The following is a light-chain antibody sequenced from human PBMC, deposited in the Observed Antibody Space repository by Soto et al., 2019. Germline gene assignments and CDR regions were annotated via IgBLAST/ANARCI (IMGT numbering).Light chain of an antibody. V-gene: IGLV1-47*02. CDR3: AAWDASLSACV. CDR2: YGN. CDR1: DSNIGSNS. J-gene: IGLJ1*01. Sequence: QSVLTQPPSASGTAGQVVTISCSGGDSNIGSNSVYWYQHLPRMAPKLLIYYGNQRPSGVPDRFSGSRSGTSASLAIVGLRSEDEAIYYCAAWDASLSACVFGNGTKLTVL.